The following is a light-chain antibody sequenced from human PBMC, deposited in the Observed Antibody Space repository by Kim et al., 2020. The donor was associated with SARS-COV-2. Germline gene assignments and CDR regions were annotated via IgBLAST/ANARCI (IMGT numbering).Light chain of an antibody. V-gene: IGLV1-40*01. CDR2: GDT. CDR1: SSNIGAGYD. CDR3: QSYDSSLSGWV. Sequence: QRATISCTGSSSNIGAGYDVHWYQQLPGTVPKLHIHGDTHRPSGVPDRFSGSKSGTSASLAITGLHGEDEADYYCQSYDSSLSGWVFGGGTKLTVL. J-gene: IGLJ3*02.